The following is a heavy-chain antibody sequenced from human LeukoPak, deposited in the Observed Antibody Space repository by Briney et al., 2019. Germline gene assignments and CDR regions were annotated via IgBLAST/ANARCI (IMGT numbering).Heavy chain of an antibody. CDR1: GGSFSGYY. Sequence: PSETLSLTCAVYGGSFSGYYWSWIRQPPGKGLEWIGEINHSGSTNYNPSLKSRVTISVDTSKNQFSLKLSSVTDADTAVYYCGRSFLPFDYWGQGTLVTVSS. CDR3: GRSFLPFDY. V-gene: IGHV4-34*01. CDR2: INHSGST. D-gene: IGHD3-16*02. J-gene: IGHJ4*02.